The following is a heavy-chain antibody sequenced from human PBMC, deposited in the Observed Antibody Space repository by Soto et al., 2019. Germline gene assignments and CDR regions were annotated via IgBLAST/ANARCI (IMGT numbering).Heavy chain of an antibody. CDR3: ARGLEWELLLDAFDI. V-gene: IGHV4-31*03. CDR1: GGSITSGVYY. Sequence: QVQLQESGPGLVKPSQTLSLTCTVSGGSITSGVYYWSWMRQHPGKGLEWIGYIYYSGSTFCNPSLKSRVTISVDTSKNQCSLKLSSVTAADTAVYFCARGLEWELLLDAFDIWGQGTMVTVSS. CDR2: IYYSGST. D-gene: IGHD1-26*01. J-gene: IGHJ3*02.